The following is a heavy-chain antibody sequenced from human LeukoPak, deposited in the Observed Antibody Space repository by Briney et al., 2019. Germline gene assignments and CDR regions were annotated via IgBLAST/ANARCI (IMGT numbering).Heavy chain of an antibody. CDR1: GGSISSYY. D-gene: IGHD3-22*01. CDR2: IYTSGST. CDR3: ARDQNRITVTYFDY. J-gene: IGHJ4*02. Sequence: SETLSLTCTVSGGSISSYYWSWIRQPAGKGLEWIGRIYTSGSTSYNFSLKSRVTMSVDTSKNQFSLRLSSVTAEDTAVYYCARDQNRITVTYFDYWGQGTLVTVSS. V-gene: IGHV4-4*07.